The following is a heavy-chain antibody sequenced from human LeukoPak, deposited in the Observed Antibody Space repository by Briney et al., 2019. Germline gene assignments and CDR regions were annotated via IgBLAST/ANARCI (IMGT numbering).Heavy chain of an antibody. J-gene: IGHJ4*02. V-gene: IGHV4-61*02. D-gene: IGHD3-22*01. Sequence: PSQTLSLTCTVSGGSISSGSYYWSWIRQPAGKGLEWIGRIYTSGSTNYNPPLKSRVTISVDTSKNQFSLKLSSVTAADTAVYYCARVRTIVVDYWGQGTLVTVSS. CDR1: GGSISSGSYY. CDR2: IYTSGST. CDR3: ARVRTIVVDY.